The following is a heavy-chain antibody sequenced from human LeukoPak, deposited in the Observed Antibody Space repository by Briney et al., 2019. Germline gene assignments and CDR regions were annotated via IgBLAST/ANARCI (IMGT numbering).Heavy chain of an antibody. CDR2: IYYGGNT. Sequence: PSETLSLTCTVSGGSISSGDYYWSWIRQPPGKGLEWIGYIYYGGNTYYNPSLKSRVTISVDTSKNQFSLKLNSVTAADTAVYYCARDSSYYFSAGRGAIDYWGQGTLVTVSS. J-gene: IGHJ4*02. V-gene: IGHV4-30-4*01. D-gene: IGHD1-26*01. CDR1: GGSISSGDYY. CDR3: ARDSSYYFSAGRGAIDY.